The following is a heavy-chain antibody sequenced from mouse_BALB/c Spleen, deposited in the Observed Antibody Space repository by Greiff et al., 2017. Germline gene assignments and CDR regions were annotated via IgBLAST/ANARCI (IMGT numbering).Heavy chain of an antibody. V-gene: IGHV1-9*01. Sequence: QVQLQQSGAELMKPGASVKISCKATGYTFSSYWIEWVKQRPGHGLEWIGEILPGSGSTNYNEKFKGKATFTADTSSNQAYMQLSSLTSEDSAVYYCARWGYGYDWFAYWGQGTLVTVSA. CDR3: ARWGYGYDWFAY. CDR2: ILPGSGST. D-gene: IGHD2-2*01. J-gene: IGHJ3*01. CDR1: GYTFSSYW.